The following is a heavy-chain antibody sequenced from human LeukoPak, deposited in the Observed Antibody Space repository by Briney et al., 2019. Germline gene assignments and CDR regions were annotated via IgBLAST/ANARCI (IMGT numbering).Heavy chain of an antibody. CDR1: GGSISSYY. J-gene: IGHJ5*02. D-gene: IGHD2-2*01. CDR3: ARYHVLNRGVNWFDP. Sequence: SETLSLTCTVSGGSISSYYWSWIRQPPGKGLEWIGYIYYSGNTNYNPSLNSRVTISVDTSKNQFSLKLSSVTAADTAVYYCARYHVLNRGVNWFDPWGQGTLVTVSS. V-gene: IGHV4-59*08. CDR2: IYYSGNT.